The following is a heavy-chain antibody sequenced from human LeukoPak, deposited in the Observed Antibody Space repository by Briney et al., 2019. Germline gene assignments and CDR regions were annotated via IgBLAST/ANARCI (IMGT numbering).Heavy chain of an antibody. D-gene: IGHD4-17*01. Sequence: GGSLRLSCAASGFTFSSYSMNWVRQAPGKGLEWVSSISSRSSYIYYADSVKGRFTISRDNAKNSLYLQMNSLRAEDTAVYYCAKSEDYGDYAGTFYWGQGTLSPSPQ. CDR3: AKSEDYGDYAGTFY. CDR1: GFTFSSYS. J-gene: IGHJ4*02. V-gene: IGHV3-21*01. CDR2: ISSRSSYI.